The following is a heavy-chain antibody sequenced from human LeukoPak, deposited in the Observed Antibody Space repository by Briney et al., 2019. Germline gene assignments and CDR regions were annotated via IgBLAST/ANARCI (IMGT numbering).Heavy chain of an antibody. CDR3: AREWEGGYCSSTSCRLFDY. Sequence: SETLSLTCTVSGGSISSSSYYWGWIRQPPGKGLEWIGSIYYSGSTYYNPSLKSRVTISVDTSKNQFSLKLSSVTAADTAVYYCAREWEGGYCSSTSCRLFDYWGQGTLVTVSS. J-gene: IGHJ4*02. V-gene: IGHV4-39*02. CDR2: IYYSGST. CDR1: GGSISSSSYY. D-gene: IGHD2-2*01.